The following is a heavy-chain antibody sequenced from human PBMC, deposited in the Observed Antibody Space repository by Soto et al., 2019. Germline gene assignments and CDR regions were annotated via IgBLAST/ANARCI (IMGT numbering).Heavy chain of an antibody. CDR3: ARQPPTNFWSGYYTGIGGWFDP. V-gene: IGHV1-69*13. Sequence: SGEVSCKSSGGTFSSDAISWVRQAPGQGLEWMGGIIPIFGTANYAQKFQGRVTITADESTSTAYMELSSLRSEDTAVYYCARQPPTNFWSGYYTGIGGWFDPWGQGTLVTVSS. CDR2: IIPIFGTA. J-gene: IGHJ5*02. CDR1: GGTFSSDA. D-gene: IGHD3-3*01.